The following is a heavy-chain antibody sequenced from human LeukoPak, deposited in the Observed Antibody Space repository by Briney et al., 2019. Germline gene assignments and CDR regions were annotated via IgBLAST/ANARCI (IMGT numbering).Heavy chain of an antibody. CDR1: GHMFTDYY. V-gene: IGHV1-2*02. D-gene: IGHD6-19*01. J-gene: IGHJ4*02. Sequence: ASVKVSCKASGHMFTDYYIHWVRQAPGQGFEWMEWMNVDSGGTKYAQKFQGRVTMTRDTSISTAFMDLTRLRSDDTAVYYCARDSKVTGTAFDSWGQGTLVTVSS. CDR2: MNVDSGGT. CDR3: ARDSKVTGTAFDS.